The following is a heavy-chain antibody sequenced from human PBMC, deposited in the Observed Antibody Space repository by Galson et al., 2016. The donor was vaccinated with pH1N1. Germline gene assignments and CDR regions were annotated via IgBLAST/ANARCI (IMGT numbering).Heavy chain of an antibody. CDR1: GGSISSGGYY. Sequence: TLSLTCSVSGGSISSGGYYWNWIRQHPGKGLEWIGYIFYSGSTYYNPSLKSRVTMSVDTSKSQFSRKLSSVTAADTAVYYCARGIAAAGTFYFDYWGQGTLVTVSS. V-gene: IGHV4-31*03. CDR3: ARGIAAAGTFYFDY. D-gene: IGHD6-13*01. CDR2: IFYSGST. J-gene: IGHJ4*02.